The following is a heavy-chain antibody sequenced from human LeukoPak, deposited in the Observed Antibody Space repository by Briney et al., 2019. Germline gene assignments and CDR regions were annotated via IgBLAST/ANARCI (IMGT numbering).Heavy chain of an antibody. CDR2: INLRGST. D-gene: IGHD4-17*01. V-gene: IGHV4-34*03. J-gene: IGHJ4*02. CDR1: GGSFNDYY. Sequence: TSETLSLTCAVYGGSFNDYYWNWIRQPPGKGLEWIGEINLRGSTTYNPSLKSRVTISLDESKNQFSLKLSSVTAADTAVYYCSNSLRDYFDYWGQGTLVTVSS. CDR3: SNSLRDYFDY.